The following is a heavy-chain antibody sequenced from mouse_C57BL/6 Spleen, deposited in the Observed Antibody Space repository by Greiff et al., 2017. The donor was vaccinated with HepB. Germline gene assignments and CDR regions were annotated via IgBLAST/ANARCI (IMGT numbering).Heavy chain of an antibody. CDR1: GYTFTSYW. D-gene: IGHD2-4*01. J-gene: IGHJ2*01. CDR3: ARHYYDYGYYFDY. CDR2: IDPSDSYT. Sequence: QVQLQQPGAELVKPGASVKLSCKASGYTFTSYWMQWVKQRPGQGLEWIGEIDPSDSYTNYNQKFKGKATLTVDTSSSTAYMQLSSLTSEDSAVYYCARHYYDYGYYFDYWGQGTTLTVSS. V-gene: IGHV1-50*01.